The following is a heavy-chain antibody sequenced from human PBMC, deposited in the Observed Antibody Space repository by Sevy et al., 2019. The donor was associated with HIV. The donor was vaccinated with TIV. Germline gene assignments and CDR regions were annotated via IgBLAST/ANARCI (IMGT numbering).Heavy chain of an antibody. CDR3: ARAGIVVANPYFDY. CDR1: GFTFSTYG. CDR2: IWFDGSNE. Sequence: GGSLRLSCAASGFTFSTYGMHWVRQAPGKGLEWLAVIWFDGSNEYYADSVKGRFTISRDIAKNTLHLQMNSLRAEDTAVYYCARAGIVVANPYFDYWGQGTLVTVSS. D-gene: IGHD3-22*01. V-gene: IGHV3-33*01. J-gene: IGHJ4*02.